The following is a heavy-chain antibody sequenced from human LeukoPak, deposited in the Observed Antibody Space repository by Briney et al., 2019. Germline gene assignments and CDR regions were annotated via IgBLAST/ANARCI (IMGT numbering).Heavy chain of an antibody. CDR2: ISGSGGGT. D-gene: IGHD2-2*01. V-gene: IGHV3-23*01. CDR3: AKGYCSSTSCYFHY. CDR1: GFTFSSYA. Sequence: GGSLRLSCAASGFTFSSYAMSWVRQAPGKGLEWVSAISGSGGGTYYADSVKGRFTISRDNSKNTLYLQMNSLRAEDTAVYYCAKGYCSSTSCYFHYWGQGTLVTVSS. J-gene: IGHJ4*02.